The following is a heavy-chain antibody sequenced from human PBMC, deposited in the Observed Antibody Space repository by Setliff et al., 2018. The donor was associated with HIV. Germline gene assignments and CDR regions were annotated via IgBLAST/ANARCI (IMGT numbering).Heavy chain of an antibody. J-gene: IGHJ5*02. Sequence: SETLSLTCTVSGGSISSSSYYWGWIRQPPGKGLEWIGTIYYSGNTYYNPSLKSRVTISVDTSKNQFSLNLNSVTATDTAVYYCAKRTFGSGRLDPWGQGTLVTVSS. CDR2: IYYSGNT. V-gene: IGHV4-39*07. CDR1: GGSISSSSYY. D-gene: IGHD3-16*01. CDR3: AKRTFGSGRLDP.